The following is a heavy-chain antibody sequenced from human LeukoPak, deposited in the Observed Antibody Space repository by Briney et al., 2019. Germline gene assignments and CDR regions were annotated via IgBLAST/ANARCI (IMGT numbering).Heavy chain of an antibody. CDR2: IYYSGST. CDR3: ARPSSSWGDDY. Sequence: SETLSLTRTVSGGSISSSSYYWGWIRQPPGKGLEWIGSIYYSGSTYYNPSLKSRVTISVDTSKNQFSLKLSSVTAADTAVYYCARPSSSWGDDYWGQGTLVTVSS. V-gene: IGHV4-39*01. J-gene: IGHJ4*02. D-gene: IGHD3-16*01. CDR1: GGSISSSSYY.